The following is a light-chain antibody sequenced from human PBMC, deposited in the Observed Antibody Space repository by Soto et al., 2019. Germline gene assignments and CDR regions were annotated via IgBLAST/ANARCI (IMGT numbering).Light chain of an antibody. V-gene: IGKV1-5*03. CDR1: QSISTW. CDR3: QQYNSYSTFGPAT. J-gene: IGKJ1*01. Sequence: DIQMTQSPSTLSASVGDRVTITCRASQSISTWLAWYQQKPGKAPKLLIYSASDLESGGPSRFSGSGFGTEFTLTITSLQPDDFATYYCQQYNSYSTFGPATFGQGTKVDIK. CDR2: SAS.